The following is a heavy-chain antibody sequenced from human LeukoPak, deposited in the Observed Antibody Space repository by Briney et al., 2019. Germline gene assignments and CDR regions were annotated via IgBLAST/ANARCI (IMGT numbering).Heavy chain of an antibody. CDR3: AKDWSCDY. CDR2: ISDSGSKT. CDR1: VFTFSSYA. D-gene: IGHD1-26*01. Sequence: GGSLRLSCAASVFTFSSYAMTWVRQAPGKGLEWVSAISDSGSKTHYADSVKGRFTISRDNSKNTVYLQINSLRAEDTALYYCAKDWSCDYWGQGTLVTVSS. J-gene: IGHJ4*02. V-gene: IGHV3-23*01.